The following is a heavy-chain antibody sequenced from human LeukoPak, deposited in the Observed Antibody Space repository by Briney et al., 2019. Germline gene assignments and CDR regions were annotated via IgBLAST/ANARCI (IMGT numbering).Heavy chain of an antibody. J-gene: IGHJ4*02. CDR2: ISWNSGSI. V-gene: IGHV3-9*01. CDR3: AKDTSAVAGTSASYFVY. CDR1: GFTFDDYA. Sequence: GGSLRLSWAASGFTFDDYAMHWVRQAPGKGLEWVSGISWNSGSIGYADSVKGRFTISRDNAKNSLYLQMNSLIAEDTALYYCAKDTSAVAGTSASYFVYWGQGTLVTVSS. D-gene: IGHD6-19*01.